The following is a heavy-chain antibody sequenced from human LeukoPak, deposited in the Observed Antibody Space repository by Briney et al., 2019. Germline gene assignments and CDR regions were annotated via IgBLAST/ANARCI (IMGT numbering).Heavy chain of an antibody. Sequence: QPGGSLRLSCAASGFTFSHYGMHWVRQAPGKGLEWVTFIRDDGSDKYYADSVKGRFTISRDNSKNTLFLQMNSLRPEDTAVYYCAKDKSRSWAWDYWGQGTLVTVSS. V-gene: IGHV3-30*02. CDR1: GFTFSHYG. D-gene: IGHD6-13*01. CDR2: IRDDGSDK. CDR3: AKDKSRSWAWDY. J-gene: IGHJ4*02.